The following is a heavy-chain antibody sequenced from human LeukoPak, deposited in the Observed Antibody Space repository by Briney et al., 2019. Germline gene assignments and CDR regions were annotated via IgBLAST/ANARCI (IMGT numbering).Heavy chain of an antibody. CDR3: TTLTYDSSDYHNPPLDY. V-gene: IGHV3-15*01. CDR2: IKSKTDGGTT. D-gene: IGHD3-22*01. J-gene: IGHJ4*02. Sequence: GGSLRLSCAASGFTFSNAWMSWVRQAPGKGLEWVGRIKSKTDGGTTDYAAPVKGRFTISRDDSKNTLYLQMNSLKTEDTAVYYCTTLTYDSSDYHNPPLDYWGQGTLVTVSS. CDR1: GFTFSNAW.